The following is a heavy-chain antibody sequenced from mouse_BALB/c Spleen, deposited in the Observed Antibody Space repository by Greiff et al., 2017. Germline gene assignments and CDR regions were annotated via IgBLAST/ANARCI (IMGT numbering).Heavy chain of an antibody. Sequence: QVQLKESGAELARPGASVKLSCKASGYTFTDYYINWVKQRTGQGLEWIGEIYPGSGNTYYNEKFKGKATLTADKSSSTAYMQLSSLTSEDSAVYFCARSMDYDAMDYWGQGTSVTVSS. CDR1: GYTFTDYY. CDR2: IYPGSGNT. V-gene: IGHV1-77*01. CDR3: ARSMDYDAMDY. J-gene: IGHJ4*01. D-gene: IGHD2-3*01.